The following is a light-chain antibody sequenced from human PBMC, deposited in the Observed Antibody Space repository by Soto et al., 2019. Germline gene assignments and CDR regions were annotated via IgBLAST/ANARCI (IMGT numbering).Light chain of an antibody. J-gene: IGKJ1*01. CDR3: KQYNSYSWT. CDR2: KAS. CDR1: QSISSW. Sequence: STLSASVGDTVTITCRASQSISSWLAWYQQKPGKAPNLLIYKASSLESGVPARFSGSGSGTEFTLTISSLQPEDFATYYCKQYNSYSWTFGQRTKVDIK. V-gene: IGKV1-5*03.